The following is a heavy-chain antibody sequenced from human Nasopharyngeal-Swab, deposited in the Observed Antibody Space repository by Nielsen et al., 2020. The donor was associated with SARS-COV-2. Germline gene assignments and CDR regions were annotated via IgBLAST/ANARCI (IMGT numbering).Heavy chain of an antibody. V-gene: IGHV4-34*01. J-gene: IGHJ4*02. CDR3: ARGVIAAAGGDY. CDR2: INHSGST. Sequence: WIRQPPGKGLEWIGEINHSGSTNYNQSLKSRVTISVDTSKNQFSLKLSSVTAADTAVYYCARGVIAAAGGDYWGQGTLVTVSS. D-gene: IGHD6-13*01.